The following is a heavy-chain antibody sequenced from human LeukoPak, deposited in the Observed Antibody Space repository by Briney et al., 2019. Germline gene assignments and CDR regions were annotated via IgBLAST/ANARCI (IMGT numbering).Heavy chain of an antibody. CDR2: IWYDGSNK. V-gene: IGHV3-33*01. J-gene: IGHJ3*02. D-gene: IGHD2-21*02. CDR3: ARGHIVVVTAPNQDAFDI. Sequence: GGSLRLSCAASGFTFSSYGMHWVRQAPGKGLEWVAVIWYDGSNKYYADSVKGRFTISRDNSKNTLYLQMNSLRAEDTAVYYCARGHIVVVTAPNQDAFDIWGQGTMVTVSS. CDR1: GFTFSSYG.